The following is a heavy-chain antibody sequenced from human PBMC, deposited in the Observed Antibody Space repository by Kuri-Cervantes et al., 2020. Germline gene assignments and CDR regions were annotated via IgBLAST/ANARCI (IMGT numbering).Heavy chain of an antibody. J-gene: IGHJ3*02. V-gene: IGHV4-59*13. CDR1: GGSFSGYY. CDR3: ARSSDYGGYDAFDI. Sequence: GSLRLSCAVYGGSFSGYYWSWIRQPPGKGLEWIGYIYYSGSTNYNPSLKSRVTISVDTSKNQFSLKLSSVIAADTAVYYCARSSDYGGYDAFDIWGQGTMVTVSS. CDR2: IYYSGST. D-gene: IGHD4-17*01.